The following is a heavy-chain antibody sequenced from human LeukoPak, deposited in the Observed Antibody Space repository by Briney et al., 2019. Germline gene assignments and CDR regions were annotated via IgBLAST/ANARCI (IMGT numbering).Heavy chain of an antibody. D-gene: IGHD1-26*01. V-gene: IGHV1-18*01. CDR2: INAYNGNT. CDR1: GYTFTSYG. Sequence: GASVKVSCKASGYTFTSYGISWVRQAPGQGLEWMGWINAYNGNTNYAQKLQGRVTMTTDTSTSTAYMELRSLRSDDTAVYYCARGAGGSYYHDWYFDLWGRGNLVTVSS. J-gene: IGHJ2*01. CDR3: ARGAGGSYYHDWYFDL.